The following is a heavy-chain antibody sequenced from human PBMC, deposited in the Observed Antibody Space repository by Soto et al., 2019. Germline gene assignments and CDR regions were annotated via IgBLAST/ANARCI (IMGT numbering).Heavy chain of an antibody. Sequence: QVQLVESGGGLVKPGGSLRLSCVASGFTFSDYYMSWIRQAPGKGLEWVSYISSRSSYTNYADSVKGRFTISRDNARNSLYLQMTGLRAEDTAFYYCARDRGHDSWGSSHYYYYGMDVWGQGTTVTVSS. D-gene: IGHD3-3*01. CDR2: ISSRSSYT. J-gene: IGHJ6*02. CDR1: GFTFSDYY. V-gene: IGHV3-11*06. CDR3: ARDRGHDSWGSSHYYYYGMDV.